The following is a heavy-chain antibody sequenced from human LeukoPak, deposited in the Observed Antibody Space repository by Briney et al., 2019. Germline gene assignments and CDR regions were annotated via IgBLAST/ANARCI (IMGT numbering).Heavy chain of an antibody. V-gene: IGHV3-23*01. CDR3: AKDTAMVTPYYFDF. D-gene: IGHD5-18*01. CDR1: GFTFSRYA. J-gene: IGHJ4*02. CDR2: ISGNGDST. Sequence: GGSLRLSCAASGFTFSRYAMTWVRQAPGKGLEGVSTISGNGDSTHYADSVKGRFTISRDHSKNTLYVQMNSLRAADTAIYYCAKDTAMVTPYYFDFWGQGTLDTVSS.